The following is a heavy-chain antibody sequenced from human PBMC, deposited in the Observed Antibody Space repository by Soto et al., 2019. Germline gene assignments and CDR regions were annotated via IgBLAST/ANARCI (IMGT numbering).Heavy chain of an antibody. CDR1: GYILPRYW. CDR2: SYPGCSDT. V-gene: IGHV5-51*01. CDR3: VILRIRISTKSTYF. Sequence: PREPLKISCKGSGYILPRYWIVWVRQLPGKGLLWMGISYPGCSDTSYSPSFQGQVTISADKSNSTAYLQWSCLNASDTAMYYCVILRIRISTKSTYFWCTGTVVPVSS. J-gene: IGHJ4*01. D-gene: IGHD3-9*01.